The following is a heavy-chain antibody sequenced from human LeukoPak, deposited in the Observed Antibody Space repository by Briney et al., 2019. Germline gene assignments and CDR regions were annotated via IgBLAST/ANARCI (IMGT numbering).Heavy chain of an antibody. CDR2: INPNSGGT. CDR1: GYTFTGYY. CDR3: ARVLFHCSSTSCPHDAFDI. D-gene: IGHD2-2*01. V-gene: IGHV1-2*02. J-gene: IGHJ3*02. Sequence: GASVKVSCKASGYTFTGYYMHWVRQAPGQGLEWMGWINPNSGGTNYAQKFQGRVTMTRDTSISTAYMELSRLRSDDTAVYYCARVLFHCSSTSCPHDAFDIWGQGTMVTVSS.